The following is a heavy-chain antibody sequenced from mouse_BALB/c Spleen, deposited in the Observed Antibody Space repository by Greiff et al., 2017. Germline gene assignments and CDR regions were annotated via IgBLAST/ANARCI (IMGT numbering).Heavy chain of an antibody. J-gene: IGHJ4*01. D-gene: IGHD6-5*01. CDR3: ARGPYDYDAMDY. V-gene: IGHV1S29*02. Sequence: EVQLQQSGPELVKPGASVKISCKASGYTFTDYNMHWVKQSHGKSLEWIGYIYPYNGGTGYNQKFKSKATLTVDNSSSTAYMELRSLTSEDSAVYYCARGPYDYDAMDYWGQGTSVTVSS. CDR1: GYTFTDYN. CDR2: IYPYNGGT.